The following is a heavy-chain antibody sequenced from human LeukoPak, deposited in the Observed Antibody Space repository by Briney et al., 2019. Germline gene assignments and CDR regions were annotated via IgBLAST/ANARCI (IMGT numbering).Heavy chain of an antibody. CDR3: ARPGTLWAYYFDY. V-gene: IGHV3-11*04. D-gene: IGHD2-21*01. CDR1: GFTFSDYY. CDR2: ISSSGSTI. Sequence: GGSLRLSCAASGFTFSDYYMSWIRQAPGKGLEWVSYISSSGSTIYYADSVKGRFTISRDNAKNSLYLQMNSLRAEDAAVYYCARPGTLWAYYFDYWGQGTLVTVSS. J-gene: IGHJ4*02.